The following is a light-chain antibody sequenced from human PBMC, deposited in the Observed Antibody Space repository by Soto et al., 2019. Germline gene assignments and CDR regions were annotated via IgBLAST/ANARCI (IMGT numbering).Light chain of an antibody. CDR2: DIF. V-gene: IGKV3D-15*01. CDR1: QSVGSD. Sequence: EIVMTQSPATLSVSPGERATLSCRASQSVGSDLAWYQQKPGQAPRLVIYDIFTRATGVTTRISGSGSGTEFTLTISSLQSEDFAVYYCQQDNSWPLTFGGGTKVEIK. J-gene: IGKJ4*01. CDR3: QQDNSWPLT.